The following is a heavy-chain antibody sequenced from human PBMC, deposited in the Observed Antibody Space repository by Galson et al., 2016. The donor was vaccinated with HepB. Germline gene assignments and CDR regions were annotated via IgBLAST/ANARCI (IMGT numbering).Heavy chain of an antibody. CDR1: GGSISSGDYY. D-gene: IGHD5-24*01. Sequence: TLSLTCTVSGGSISSGDYYWSWIRQPPGEGLELIGYIYYSGSTYYNPSLMSRVTISVDTSKNQFSLKLSSVTAADTAVYYCARGQDPYKIRDWGQGTLVTVSS. J-gene: IGHJ4*02. V-gene: IGHV4-30-4*01. CDR2: IYYSGST. CDR3: ARGQDPYKIRD.